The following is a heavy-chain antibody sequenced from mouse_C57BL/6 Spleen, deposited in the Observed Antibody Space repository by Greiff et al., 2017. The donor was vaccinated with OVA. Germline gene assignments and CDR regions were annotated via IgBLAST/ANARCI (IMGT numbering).Heavy chain of an antibody. D-gene: IGHD2-2*01. V-gene: IGHV3-6*01. CDR1: GYSITSGYY. CDR2: KSYDGSN. J-gene: IGHJ2*01. Sequence: EVKLVESGPGLVKPSQSLSLSCSVTGYSITSGYYWYWIRQLPGNKLEWTGYKSYDGSNNYNPSFKNRIPITRDTSKNQFFLMLNSVTTEDTATFYCARDNTLYGYYFDYWGQGTTLTVSS. CDR3: ARDNTLYGYYFDY.